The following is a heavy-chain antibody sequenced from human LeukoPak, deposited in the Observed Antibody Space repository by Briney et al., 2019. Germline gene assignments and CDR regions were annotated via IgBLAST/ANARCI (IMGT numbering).Heavy chain of an antibody. V-gene: IGHV3-23*01. CDR1: GFTFSSYA. CDR2: ISGSGGGA. CDR3: ARVERYHSYGVDV. Sequence: GGSLRLSCAASGFTFSSYAMSWVRRAPGKGLECVSSISGSGGGAYYADSVKGRFTISRDNSKNTLFLQMNSLSAEDTAVYYCARVERYHSYGVDVWGQGTTVTVSS. J-gene: IGHJ6*02.